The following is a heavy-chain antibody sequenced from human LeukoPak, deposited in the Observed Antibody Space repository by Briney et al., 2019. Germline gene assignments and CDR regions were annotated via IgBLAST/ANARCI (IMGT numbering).Heavy chain of an antibody. CDR3: ARDAIQGRLTSDY. CDR1: GYTFTTFG. J-gene: IGHJ4*02. Sequence: ASVKVSCKASGYTFTTFGISWVRQAPGQGLEWMGWISTYNDNTNYAQNLQGRVTMTTDTSTSTAYMELRSLRSYDTAVYYCARDAIQGRLTSDYWGQGTLVTVSS. V-gene: IGHV1-18*01. CDR2: ISTYNDNT. D-gene: IGHD1-1*01.